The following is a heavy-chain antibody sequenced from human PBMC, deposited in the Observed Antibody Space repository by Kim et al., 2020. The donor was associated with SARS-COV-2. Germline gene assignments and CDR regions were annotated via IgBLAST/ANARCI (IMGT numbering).Heavy chain of an antibody. V-gene: IGHV4-34*01. CDR1: GGSFSGYY. D-gene: IGHD3-10*01. J-gene: IGHJ5*02. CDR2: INHSGST. Sequence: SETLSLTCAVYGGSFSGYYWSWIRQPPGKGLEWIGEINHSGSTNYNPSLKSRVTISVDTSKNQFSLKLSSVTAADTAVYYCARGMGSGNEWGWFDPWGQGTLVTVSS. CDR3: ARGMGSGNEWGWFDP.